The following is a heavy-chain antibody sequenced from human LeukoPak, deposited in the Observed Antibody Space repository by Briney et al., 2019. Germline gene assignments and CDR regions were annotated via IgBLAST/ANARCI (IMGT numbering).Heavy chain of an antibody. Sequence: PGGSLRLSCAASGLTVSTSYMTWARQAPGKGLEWVSVLYSDGRTFYAGSVKGRFIISRDHSMNILYLHMNSLRVDDTAMYYCTRLRDSVAFDVWGQGTLVTVSS. J-gene: IGHJ3*01. CDR1: GLTVSTSY. D-gene: IGHD3-10*01. CDR3: TRLRDSVAFDV. CDR2: LYSDGRT. V-gene: IGHV3-53*01.